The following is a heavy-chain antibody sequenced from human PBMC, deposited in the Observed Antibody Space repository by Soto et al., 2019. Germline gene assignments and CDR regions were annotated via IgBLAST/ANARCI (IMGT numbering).Heavy chain of an antibody. Sequence: ASVKVSCKVCGYTLTELSMHWVRQAPGKGLEWMGGFDPEDGETIYAQKFQGRVTMTEDTSTDTAYMELSSLRSEDTAVYYCATDPRFPRVHAFDIWGQGTMVTVSS. V-gene: IGHV1-24*01. J-gene: IGHJ3*02. CDR1: GYTLTELS. D-gene: IGHD3-3*01. CDR2: FDPEDGET. CDR3: ATDPRFPRVHAFDI.